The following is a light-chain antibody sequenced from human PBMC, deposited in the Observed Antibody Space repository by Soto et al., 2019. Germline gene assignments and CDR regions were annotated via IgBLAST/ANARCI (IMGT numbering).Light chain of an antibody. Sequence: EIVMAQSPATLSVSPGERATLSCRASQSISNNLAWDQQKPGQSPRLIVYGASTRATGIPVRFSGSRSGTDFTLTLSRLQSEDFAVYYCHQYSTWRRTFGPGTKVDI. V-gene: IGKV3-15*01. CDR1: QSISNN. CDR3: HQYSTWRRT. CDR2: GAS. J-gene: IGKJ3*01.